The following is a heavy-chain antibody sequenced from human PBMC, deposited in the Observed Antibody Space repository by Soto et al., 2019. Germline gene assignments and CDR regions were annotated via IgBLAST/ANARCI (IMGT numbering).Heavy chain of an antibody. CDR3: ARELGSGNSDY. V-gene: IGHV3-53*01. D-gene: IGHD2-15*01. J-gene: IGHJ4*02. CDR1: GFIVSSNY. CDR2: IYSGGST. Sequence: GGSLRLSCAASGFIVSSNYMSWVRQAPGKGLEWVSVIYSGGSTYYADSVKGRFTISRDNSKNTLYLQMNSLRAEDTAVYYWARELGSGNSDYWGQGTLVTVSS.